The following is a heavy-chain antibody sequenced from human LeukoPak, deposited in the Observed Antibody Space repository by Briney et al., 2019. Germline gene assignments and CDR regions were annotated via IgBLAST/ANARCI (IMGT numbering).Heavy chain of an antibody. V-gene: IGHV4-39*07. J-gene: IGHJ3*02. D-gene: IGHD2/OR15-2a*01. Sequence: KPSETPSLTCTVSGGSISSSSYYWGWIRQPPGKGLEWIGSIYYSGSTYYNPSLKSRVTISVDTSKNQFSLKLSSVTAADTAVYYCASGGTRLRSRPDAFDIWGQGTMVTVSS. CDR3: ASGGTRLRSRPDAFDI. CDR2: IYYSGST. CDR1: GGSISSSSYY.